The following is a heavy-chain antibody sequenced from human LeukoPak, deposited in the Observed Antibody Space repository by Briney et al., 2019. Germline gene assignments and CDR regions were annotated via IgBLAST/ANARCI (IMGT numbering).Heavy chain of an antibody. CDR3: ARQTVTTGAAWFDP. CDR2: ISSSGSTI. V-gene: IGHV3-11*01. J-gene: IGHJ5*02. Sequence: GGSLRLSCAASGFTVSSNYMSWIRQAPGKGLEWVSYISSSGSTIYYADSVKGRFTISRDNAKNSLYLQMNSLRAEDTAVYYCARQTVTTGAAWFDPWGQGTLVTVSS. CDR1: GFTVSSNY. D-gene: IGHD4-17*01.